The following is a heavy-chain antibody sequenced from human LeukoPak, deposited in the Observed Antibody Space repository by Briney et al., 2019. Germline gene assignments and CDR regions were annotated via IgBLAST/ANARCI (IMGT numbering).Heavy chain of an antibody. J-gene: IGHJ4*02. D-gene: IGHD1-26*01. Sequence: SQTLSLTCSVSGGSVISGDYYWSWIRQPPGKGLEWIGYMYYSGSTYYNPSLKSRVTISVDTSKNQFSLKLSSVTAADTAVYYCVRRMVGAIRPFDYWGQGTLVTVSS. V-gene: IGHV4-30-4*01. CDR3: VRRMVGAIRPFDY. CDR2: MYYSGST. CDR1: GGSVISGDYY.